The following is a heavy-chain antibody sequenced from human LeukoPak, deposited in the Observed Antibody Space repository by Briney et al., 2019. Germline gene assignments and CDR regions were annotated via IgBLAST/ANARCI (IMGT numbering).Heavy chain of an antibody. CDR2: INWNGGST. V-gene: IGHV3-20*04. CDR1: GFTFDDYG. Sequence: PGGSLRLSCAASGFTFDDYGMSWVRQAPGKGLEWVSGINWNGGSTGYADSVKGRFTISRDNSKNTLYLQMNSLRAEDTAVYYCARIRGYYGSGSYWGYFDYWGQGTLVTVSS. CDR3: ARIRGYYGSGSYWGYFDY. J-gene: IGHJ4*02. D-gene: IGHD3-10*01.